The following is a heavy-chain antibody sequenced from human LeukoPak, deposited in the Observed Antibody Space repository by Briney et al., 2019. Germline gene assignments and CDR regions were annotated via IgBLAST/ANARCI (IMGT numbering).Heavy chain of an antibody. CDR2: ISGSGGST. V-gene: IGHV3-23*01. CDR1: GFTFDDYA. Sequence: QPGRSLRLSCAASGFTFDDYAMHWVRQAPGKGLEWVSAISGSGGSTYYVDSVKGRFTISRDNSKNTLYLQMNSLRAEDTAVYYCAKSGVAQHEYYYDSSGPIFSGDYWGQGTLVTVSS. D-gene: IGHD3-22*01. CDR3: AKSGVAQHEYYYDSSGPIFSGDY. J-gene: IGHJ4*02.